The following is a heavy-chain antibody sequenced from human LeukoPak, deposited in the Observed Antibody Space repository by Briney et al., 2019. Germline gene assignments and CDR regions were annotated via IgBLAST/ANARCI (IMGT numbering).Heavy chain of an antibody. CDR1: GFTFSSIA. V-gene: IGHV3-30-3*01. Sequence: GGSLRLSCAASGFTFSSIAMHWVRQAPGKGLEWVAVISYDGSTTYYADSVKGRFTISRDNSKNTLYLQMNSLRAEDTAVYYCAKVIREVGMSHDYWGQGALVTVSS. D-gene: IGHD1-14*01. CDR2: ISYDGSTT. CDR3: AKVIREVGMSHDY. J-gene: IGHJ4*02.